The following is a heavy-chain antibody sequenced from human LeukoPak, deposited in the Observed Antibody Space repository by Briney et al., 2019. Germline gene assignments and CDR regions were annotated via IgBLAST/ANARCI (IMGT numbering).Heavy chain of an antibody. V-gene: IGHV4-59*01. Sequence: SETLSLTCSLSGGPISTYYWSWIRLPPGKGLEWIGYISYSGSTNDSPSLKSRFTISVDTSKNQFSLKLSPVTAADTAVYYCARVMGTTVTRRVYAFDIWGQGTMVTVAS. CDR1: GGPISTYY. CDR2: ISYSGST. D-gene: IGHD4-17*01. CDR3: ARVMGTTVTRRVYAFDI. J-gene: IGHJ3*02.